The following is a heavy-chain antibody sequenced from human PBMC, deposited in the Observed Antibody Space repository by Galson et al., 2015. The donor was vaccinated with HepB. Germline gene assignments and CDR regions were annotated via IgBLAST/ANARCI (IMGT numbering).Heavy chain of an antibody. V-gene: IGHV1-69*13. J-gene: IGHJ6*02. D-gene: IGHD3-3*01. CDR1: GGTFSSYA. CDR2: IIPIFGTA. CDR3: ARDHADYDFWSGPGSYYYYYGMDV. Sequence: VKVSCKASGGTFSSYAISWVRQAPGQGLEWMGGIIPIFGTANYAQKFQGRVTITADESTSTAYMELSSLRSEDTAVYYCARDHADYDFWSGPGSYYYYYGMDVWGQGTTVTVSS.